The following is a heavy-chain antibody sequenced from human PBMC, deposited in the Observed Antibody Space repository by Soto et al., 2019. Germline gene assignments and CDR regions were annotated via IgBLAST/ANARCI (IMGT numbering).Heavy chain of an antibody. CDR1: VFTFSSYA. J-gene: IGHJ4*02. Sequence: GGSLRLSCAASVFTFSSYAMSWVRQAPGKGLEWVSAISGSGGSTYYADSVKGRFTISRDNAKNSLYLQMNSLRAEDTAVYYCARDSLVFDYWGQGTLVTVSS. V-gene: IGHV3-23*01. CDR3: ARDSLVFDY. CDR2: ISGSGGST. D-gene: IGHD3-16*02.